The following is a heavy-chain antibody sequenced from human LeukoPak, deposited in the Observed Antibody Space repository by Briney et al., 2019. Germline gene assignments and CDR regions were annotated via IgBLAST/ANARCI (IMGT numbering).Heavy chain of an antibody. CDR1: GFTFSTYT. J-gene: IGHJ4*02. V-gene: IGHV3-33*08. CDR2: IWYDGSNK. D-gene: IGHD5-24*01. Sequence: PGGSLRLSCVASGFTFSTYTMHWVRQAPGKGLEWVAVIWYDGSNKYYADSVKGRFTISRDNSKNTLYLQMHGLRAEDTALYYCARDVEALDYWGQGTLVTVSS. CDR3: ARDVEALDY.